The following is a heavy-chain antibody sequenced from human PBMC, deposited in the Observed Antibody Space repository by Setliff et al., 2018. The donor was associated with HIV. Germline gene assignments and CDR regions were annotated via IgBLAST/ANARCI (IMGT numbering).Heavy chain of an antibody. J-gene: IGHJ6*03. D-gene: IGHD2-8*01. V-gene: IGHV4-31*03. CDR2: IYYSGDT. CDR3: ARDSANGKTANLNYLDV. Sequence: SETLSLTCTVSGASILSSGGYFWGWIRQHPGKGPEWIGHIYYSGDTHYNPSLKSRLTISIDTSVNQFSLRLSSVTAADTAIYYCARDSANGKTANLNYLDVWGKGTTVTVSS. CDR1: GASILSSGGYF.